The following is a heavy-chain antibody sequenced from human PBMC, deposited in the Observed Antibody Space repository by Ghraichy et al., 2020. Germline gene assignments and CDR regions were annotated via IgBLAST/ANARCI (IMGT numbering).Heavy chain of an antibody. Sequence: SQTLSLTCAVYGGSFSGYYWSWIRQPPGKGLEWIGEINHSGSTNYNPSLKSRVTISVDTSKNQFSLKLSSVTAADTAVYYCARYIVVVPAKRSNWFDPWGQGTLVTVSS. CDR3: ARYIVVVPAKRSNWFDP. J-gene: IGHJ5*02. CDR1: GGSFSGYY. CDR2: INHSGST. D-gene: IGHD2-2*01. V-gene: IGHV4-34*01.